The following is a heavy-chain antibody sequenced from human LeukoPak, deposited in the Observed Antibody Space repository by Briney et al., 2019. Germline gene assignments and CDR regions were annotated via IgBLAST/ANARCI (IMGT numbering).Heavy chain of an antibody. Sequence: GRSLRLSCAASGFTFSSYAMHWVRQAPGKGLEWVAVISYDGSNKYYADSVKGRFTISRDNSKNTLYLQMNSLRAEDTAVYYCVREVHYYSDSSGYLDYWGQGTLVTVSS. D-gene: IGHD3-22*01. J-gene: IGHJ4*02. CDR2: ISYDGSNK. V-gene: IGHV3-30-3*01. CDR1: GFTFSSYA. CDR3: VREVHYYSDSSGYLDY.